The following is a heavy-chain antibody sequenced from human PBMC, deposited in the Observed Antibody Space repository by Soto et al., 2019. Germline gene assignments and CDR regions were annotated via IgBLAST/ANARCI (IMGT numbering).Heavy chain of an antibody. J-gene: IGHJ4*02. CDR3: AKDPRAHMNYMVRGNDY. V-gene: IGHV3-23*01. D-gene: IGHD3-10*01. Sequence: GGSVRLSCAASGFTFSSYAMSWVRQAPGKGLEWVSAISGSGGSTYYADSVKGRFTISRDNSKNTLYLQMNSLRAEDTAVYYCAKDPRAHMNYMVRGNDYWGQGTLVTVSS. CDR1: GFTFSSYA. CDR2: ISGSGGST.